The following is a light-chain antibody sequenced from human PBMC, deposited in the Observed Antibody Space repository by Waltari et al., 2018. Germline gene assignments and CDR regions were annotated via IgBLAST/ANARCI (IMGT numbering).Light chain of an antibody. J-gene: IGLJ2*01. CDR3: CSYVGGGTLI. V-gene: IGLV2-23*02. CDR1: SNDIGGYNF. CDR2: SVF. Sequence: QSALTQPASVSGSPGQSITISCMGTSNDIGGYNFVPWYPQHPGKAPKLLIYSVFKRPSVVSNRFSGSKSGNTASLTISGLQAEDEADYYCCSYVGGGTLIFGGGTNVTVL.